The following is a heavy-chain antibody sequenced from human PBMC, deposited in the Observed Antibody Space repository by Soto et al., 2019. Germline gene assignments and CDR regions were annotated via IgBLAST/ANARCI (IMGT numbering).Heavy chain of an antibody. V-gene: IGHV3-30-3*01. D-gene: IGHD2-2*01. CDR1: GFTFSSYA. Sequence: QVQLVESGGGVVQPGRSLRLSCAASGFTFSSYAMHWVRQAPGKGLEGVAVISYDGSNKYYADSVKGRFTISRDNSKNTLYLHMNSLRAEDTAVYYCARDDVPAAIQNWFDPWGQGTLVTVSS. J-gene: IGHJ5*02. CDR2: ISYDGSNK. CDR3: ARDDVPAAIQNWFDP.